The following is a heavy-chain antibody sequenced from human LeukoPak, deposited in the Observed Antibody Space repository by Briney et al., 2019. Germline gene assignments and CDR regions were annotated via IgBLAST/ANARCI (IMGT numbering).Heavy chain of an antibody. V-gene: IGHV3-23*01. CDR2: ISGSGGST. Sequence: GSLRLSCAASGFTFSSYWMNWVRQAPGKGLEWVSAISGSGGSTYYADSVKGRFTISRDNSKNTLYLQMNSLRAEDTAVYYCARGHSGWYDYWGQGALVTVSS. J-gene: IGHJ4*02. D-gene: IGHD6-19*01. CDR3: ARGHSGWYDY. CDR1: GFTFSSYW.